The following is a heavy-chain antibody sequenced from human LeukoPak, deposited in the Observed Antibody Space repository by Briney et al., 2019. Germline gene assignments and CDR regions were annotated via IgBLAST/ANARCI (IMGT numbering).Heavy chain of an antibody. CDR3: ARVGWSGYHFDY. Sequence: PGGSLRLSCAASGFTVNSNYMSWVRQAPGRGLERVSVIYSGGSTYYADSVKGRFTISRDNPKNTLYLQMNTLRAEDTAVYYCARVGWSGYHFDYWGQGTQVTVSS. V-gene: IGHV3-66*01. J-gene: IGHJ4*02. CDR1: GFTVNSNY. D-gene: IGHD3-3*01. CDR2: IYSGGST.